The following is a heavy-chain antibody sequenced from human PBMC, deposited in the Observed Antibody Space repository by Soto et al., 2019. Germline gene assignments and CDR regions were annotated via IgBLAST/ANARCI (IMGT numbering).Heavy chain of an antibody. J-gene: IGHJ4*02. Sequence: SETLSLTCAVSGGSISSGGYSWSWIRQPPGKGLEWIGYTYHSGSTYYNPSLKSRVTISVDRSKNQFSLKLSSVTAADTAVYYCARAIYGGYWPEWGQGTLVTVSS. V-gene: IGHV4-30-2*01. CDR3: ARAIYGGYWPE. D-gene: IGHD3-10*01. CDR2: TYHSGST. CDR1: GGSISSGGYS.